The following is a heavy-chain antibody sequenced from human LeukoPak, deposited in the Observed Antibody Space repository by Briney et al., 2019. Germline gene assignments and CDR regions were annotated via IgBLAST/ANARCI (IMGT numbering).Heavy chain of an antibody. CDR3: ARDRSYGDFAWGY. J-gene: IGHJ4*02. CDR2: ISSSSSYT. CDR1: GFTFSDYY. Sequence: GGSLRLSCAASGFTFSDYYMSWIRQAPGKGLEWVSYISSSSSYTNYADSVKGRFSISRDNAKNSLYLQMNSLRAEDTAVYYCARDRSYGDFAWGYWGQGTLVTVSS. D-gene: IGHD4-17*01. V-gene: IGHV3-11*05.